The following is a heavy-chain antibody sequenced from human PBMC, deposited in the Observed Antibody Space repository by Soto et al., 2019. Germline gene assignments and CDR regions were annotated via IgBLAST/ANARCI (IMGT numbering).Heavy chain of an antibody. D-gene: IGHD5-12*01. CDR3: ARGGFSAYDASDWFDP. CDR2: IFYNGRT. CDR1: GGPISSRNYY. V-gene: IGHV4-39*01. J-gene: IGHJ5*02. Sequence: QVPLQESGPGLVKPSETLSLTCSVSGGPISSRNYYWGWVRRAPGRGPEWIGNIFYNGRTDYNPSSQSRVTTSLDTYKNQFSLKLGAVTAADTAIYYCARGGFSAYDASDWFDPWGHGTLVTVSS.